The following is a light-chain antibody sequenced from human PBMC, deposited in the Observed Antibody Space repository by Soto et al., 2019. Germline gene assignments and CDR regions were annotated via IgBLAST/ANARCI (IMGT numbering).Light chain of an antibody. CDR1: SGYSNYK. J-gene: IGLJ1*01. Sequence: QSVLTQPPSASASLGASVTLTCTLSSGYSNYKVDWYQQRPGKGPRFVMRVGTGGIVGSKGDGIPDRFSVLGSGLNRYLTIKNIQEEDESDYHCGAHHGSGSNFVYVFGTGIKLTVL. CDR3: GAHHGSGSNFVYV. CDR2: VGTGGIVG. V-gene: IGLV9-49*01.